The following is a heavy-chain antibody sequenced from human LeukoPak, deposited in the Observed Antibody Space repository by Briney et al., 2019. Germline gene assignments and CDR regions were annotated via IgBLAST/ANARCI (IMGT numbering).Heavy chain of an antibody. J-gene: IGHJ3*02. CDR3: ARVQGWLYAFDI. Sequence: GASVKVSCKASGYTFTGYYMHWVRQAPGEGLEWMGWINPNSGGTNYAQKFQGRVTMTRDTSISTAYMELSRLRSDDTAVYYCARVQGWLYAFDIWGQGTMVTVSS. V-gene: IGHV1-2*02. D-gene: IGHD3-22*01. CDR2: INPNSGGT. CDR1: GYTFTGYY.